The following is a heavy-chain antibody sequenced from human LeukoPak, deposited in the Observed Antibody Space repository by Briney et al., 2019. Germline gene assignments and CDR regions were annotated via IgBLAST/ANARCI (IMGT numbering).Heavy chain of an antibody. D-gene: IGHD3-22*01. CDR2: ISSSHNNI. Sequence: GGSLRLSCAASGFTFSSYRMNWVRQAPGKGLDWVSSISSSHNNIYYADSVKGRFSISRDNAKNSLFLQMNSLRAEDTAVYYCVREPSGAYDSSGLGFPQPNSGYFDYWGQGTLVTVSS. V-gene: IGHV3-21*01. J-gene: IGHJ4*02. CDR3: VREPSGAYDSSGLGFPQPNSGYFDY. CDR1: GFTFSSYR.